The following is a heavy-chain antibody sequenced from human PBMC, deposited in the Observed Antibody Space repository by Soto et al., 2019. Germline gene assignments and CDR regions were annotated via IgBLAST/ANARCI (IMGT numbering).Heavy chain of an antibody. D-gene: IGHD3-10*01. J-gene: IGHJ5*02. CDR2: IIPIFGTA. V-gene: IGHV1-69*06. Sequence: SVKVSCKASGGTFTSYAISWVRQAPGQGLEWMGGIIPIFGTANYAQKFQGRVTITADTSTSTAYMELCSLRSEDTAVYYCAREYGSGSYILRWFDPWGQGTLVTVSS. CDR3: AREYGSGSYILRWFDP. CDR1: GGTFTSYA.